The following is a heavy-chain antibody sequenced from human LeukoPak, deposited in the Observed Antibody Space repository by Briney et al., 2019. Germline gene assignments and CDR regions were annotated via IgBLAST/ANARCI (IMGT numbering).Heavy chain of an antibody. CDR3: ASYSSSSSGVWAFGY. J-gene: IGHJ4*02. Sequence: SETLSLTCTVSGGSISSSSYYWGWIRQPPGKGLEWIGSIYYSGSTYYNPSLKSRVTISVDTSKNQFSLKLSSVTAADTAVYYCASYSSSSSGVWAFGYWGQGTLVTVSS. CDR1: GGSISSSSYY. V-gene: IGHV4-39*01. D-gene: IGHD6-6*01. CDR2: IYYSGST.